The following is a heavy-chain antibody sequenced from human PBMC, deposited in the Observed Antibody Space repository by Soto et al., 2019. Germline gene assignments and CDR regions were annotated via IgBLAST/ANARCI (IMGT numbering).Heavy chain of an antibody. Sequence: SETLSLTCTVSGGSISSSSYYWGWIRQPPGKGLEWIGSIYYSGSTYYNPSLKSRVTISVDTSKNQFSLKLSSVTAADTAVYYGARHISSGRFDPWGQGTLVTVSS. CDR2: IYYSGST. V-gene: IGHV4-39*01. D-gene: IGHD6-19*01. CDR1: GGSISSSSYY. CDR3: ARHISSGRFDP. J-gene: IGHJ5*02.